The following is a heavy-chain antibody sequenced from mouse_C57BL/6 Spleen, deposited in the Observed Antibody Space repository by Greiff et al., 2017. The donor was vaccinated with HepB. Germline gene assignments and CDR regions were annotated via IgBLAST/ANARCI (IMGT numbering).Heavy chain of an antibody. CDR3: ARIRYDYDGYWYFDV. V-gene: IGHV5-17*01. J-gene: IGHJ1*03. D-gene: IGHD2-4*01. CDR1: GFTFSDYG. CDR2: ISSGSSTI. Sequence: EVMLVESGGGLVKPGGSLKLSCAASGFTFSDYGMHWVRQAPEKGLEWVAYISSGSSTIYYADTVKGRFTISRDNAKNTLFLQMTSLRSEDTAMYYCARIRYDYDGYWYFDVWGTGTMVTVSS.